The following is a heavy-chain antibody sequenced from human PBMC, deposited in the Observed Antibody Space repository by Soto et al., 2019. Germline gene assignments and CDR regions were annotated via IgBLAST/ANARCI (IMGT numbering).Heavy chain of an antibody. CDR2: IYPGDSDT. V-gene: IGHV5-51*01. Sequence: PGESLKISCKGSGYSFTSYWIGWVRQMPGKGLEWMGIIYPGDSDTRYSPSFQGQVTISADKSISTAYLQMNSLRAEDTAVYYCARALQMVTTHAFDIWGQGTMVTVSS. J-gene: IGHJ3*02. CDR3: ARALQMVTTHAFDI. CDR1: GYSFTSYW. D-gene: IGHD4-17*01.